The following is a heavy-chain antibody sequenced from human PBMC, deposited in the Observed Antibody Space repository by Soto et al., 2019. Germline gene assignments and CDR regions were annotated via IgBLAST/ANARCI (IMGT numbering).Heavy chain of an antibody. D-gene: IGHD2-2*02. J-gene: IGHJ4*02. CDR1: GYTFTSSG. CDR2: ISVYYGNT. Sequence: ASVKVSCKASGYTFTSSGISWVRQAPGQGLEWMGWISVYYGNTKYAQKFQGRVTMTTDTSTNTAYMELTNLRSDDAAVYYCARGPNAILVPAAINPFDYWGQGTLVTVSS. CDR3: ARGPNAILVPAAINPFDY. V-gene: IGHV1-18*01.